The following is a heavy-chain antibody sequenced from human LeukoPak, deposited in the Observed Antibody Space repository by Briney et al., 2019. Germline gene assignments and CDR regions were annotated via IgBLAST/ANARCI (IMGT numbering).Heavy chain of an antibody. J-gene: IGHJ4*02. D-gene: IGHD2-15*01. CDR2: IIPIFGTA. CDR1: GGTFSSYA. CDR3: ARDHCSGGSCFYSRDFDY. V-gene: IGHV1-69*13. Sequence: SVKVSRKASGGTFSSYAISWVRQAPGQGLEWMGGIIPIFGTANYAQKFQGRVTITADESTSTAYMELSSLRSEDTAVYYCARDHCSGGSCFYSRDFDYWGQGTLVTVSS.